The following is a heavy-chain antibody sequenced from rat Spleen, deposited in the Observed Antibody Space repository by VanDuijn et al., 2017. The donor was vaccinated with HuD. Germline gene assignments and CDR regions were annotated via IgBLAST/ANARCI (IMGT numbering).Heavy chain of an antibody. CDR2: SSTGADST. V-gene: IGHV5-27*01. CDR3: TTDNYWFAY. D-gene: IGHD1-10*01. CDR1: DFTFNDFY. J-gene: IGHJ3*01. Sequence: EVQLVESGGDLVQPGRSMKLSCAASDFTFNDFYMAWVRQAPTMGLEWVASSSTGADSTYYRDSVKGRFSISRDNTKSTLYLQMNSLRSEDTATYYCTTDNYWFAYWGQGTLVTVSS.